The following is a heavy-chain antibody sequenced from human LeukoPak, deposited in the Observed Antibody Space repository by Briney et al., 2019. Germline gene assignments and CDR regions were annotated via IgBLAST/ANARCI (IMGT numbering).Heavy chain of an antibody. V-gene: IGHV5-51*01. Sequence: GESLKISCKGSGYSFTSYWIGWVRQMPGKGLEWMGIIYPDDSDTRYSPSFQGQVTISADKSISTAYLQWSSLKASDTAMYYCARHLRARSYNYYMDVWGKGTTVTVSS. J-gene: IGHJ6*03. D-gene: IGHD6-6*01. CDR3: ARHLRARSYNYYMDV. CDR1: GYSFTSYW. CDR2: IYPDDSDT.